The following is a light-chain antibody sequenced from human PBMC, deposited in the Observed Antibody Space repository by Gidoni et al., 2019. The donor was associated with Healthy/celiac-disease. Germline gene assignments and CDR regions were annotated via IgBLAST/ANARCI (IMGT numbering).Light chain of an antibody. J-gene: IGLJ3*02. Sequence: SYELTQPPSVSVSPGQTARITCSGDALPKQYAYWYQQKPGQAPVLVIYKDSERPSGIPERFSGSSSGTTVTLTISGVQAEDEADYYCQSADSSGTPWVFGGGTKLTV. V-gene: IGLV3-25*03. CDR2: KDS. CDR1: ALPKQY. CDR3: QSADSSGTPWV.